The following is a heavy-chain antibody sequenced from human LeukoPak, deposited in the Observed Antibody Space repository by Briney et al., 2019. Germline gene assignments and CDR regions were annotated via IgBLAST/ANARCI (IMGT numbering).Heavy chain of an antibody. V-gene: IGHV3-20*04. J-gene: IGHJ6*03. CDR3: ASTERYYMDV. CDR2: INWSGGST. CDR1: GFTFDDYG. Sequence: GGSLRLSCAASGFTFDDYGMSWVRQAPGKGLEWVSGINWSGGSTGYADSVKGRFTISRDNAKNSLYLQMNSLRAEDTALYYCASTERYYMDVWGKGTTVTVSS.